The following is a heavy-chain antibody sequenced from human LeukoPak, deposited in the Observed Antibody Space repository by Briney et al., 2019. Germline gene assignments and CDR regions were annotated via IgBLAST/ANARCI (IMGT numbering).Heavy chain of an antibody. D-gene: IGHD3-3*01. J-gene: IGHJ4*02. CDR3: ARSGSGYLRYYFDY. CDR2: IYSSGST. V-gene: IGHV4-39*07. CDR1: GGSINSATYY. Sequence: PSETLSLTCVVSGGSINSATYYWGWLRQPPGEGLEWIGSIYSSGSTYYNPSLRSRVTISADTSKNQFSLKLSSVTAAYTAVYYCARSGSGYLRYYFDYWGQGTLVTVSS.